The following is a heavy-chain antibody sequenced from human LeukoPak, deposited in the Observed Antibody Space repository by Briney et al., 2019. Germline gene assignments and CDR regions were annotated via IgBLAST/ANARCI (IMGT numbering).Heavy chain of an antibody. CDR2: ISYDGSNK. CDR1: GFTFSSYA. Sequence: GGSLRLSCAASGFTFSSYAMHWVRQAPGKGLEWVAVISYDGSNKYYADSVKGRFTISRDNSKNTLYLQMNSLRAEDTAVYYCARDRGDILTGYYPLHHYYYYYGMDVWGQGTTVTVSS. V-gene: IGHV3-30-3*01. D-gene: IGHD3-9*01. J-gene: IGHJ6*02. CDR3: ARDRGDILTGYYPLHHYYYYYGMDV.